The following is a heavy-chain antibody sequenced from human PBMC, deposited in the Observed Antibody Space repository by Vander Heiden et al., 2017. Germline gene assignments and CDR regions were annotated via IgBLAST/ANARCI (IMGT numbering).Heavy chain of an antibody. J-gene: IGHJ6*04. D-gene: IGHD3-10*01. CDR2: ISYDSTNK. CDR3: AKEFDNYSVTKYGVDG. CDR1: GCTFSMYG. Sequence: QVQLVESGGGVVQHGRSLILSGAATGCTFSMYGMHWTRQAQGKGLGWVAVISYDSTNKLYEESGKDLFTISRDSPKNTLYLQMHSLRADDTAVDDGAKEFDNYSVTKYGVDGWGKGTTVIGSA. V-gene: IGHV3-30*18.